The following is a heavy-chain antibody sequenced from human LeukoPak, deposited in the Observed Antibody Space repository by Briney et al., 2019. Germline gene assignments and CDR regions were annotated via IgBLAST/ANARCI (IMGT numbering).Heavy chain of an antibody. J-gene: IGHJ6*02. CDR1: GFTFDSYW. V-gene: IGHV3-7*03. CDR2: INHNGNVN. Sequence: GGSLRLSCAASGFTFDSYWMNWARQAPGKGLEWVASINHNGNVNYYVDSVKGRFTISRDNAKNSLYLQMSNLRAEDTAVYFCARGGGLDVWGQGATVTVSS. CDR3: ARGGGLDV. D-gene: IGHD3-16*01.